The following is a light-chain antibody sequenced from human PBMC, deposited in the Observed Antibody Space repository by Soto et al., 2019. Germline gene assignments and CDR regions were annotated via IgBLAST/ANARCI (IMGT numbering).Light chain of an antibody. CDR3: QQYGSTPRT. CDR2: DAS. CDR1: QSVSSY. V-gene: IGKV3-20*01. J-gene: IGKJ1*01. Sequence: EIVLTQSPATLSLSPGERATLSCRASQSVSSYLAWYQQKPGQAPRLLIYDASRRATGIPDRFSGSGSGTDFTLTISRLEPEDFAVYYCQQYGSTPRTFGQGTKV.